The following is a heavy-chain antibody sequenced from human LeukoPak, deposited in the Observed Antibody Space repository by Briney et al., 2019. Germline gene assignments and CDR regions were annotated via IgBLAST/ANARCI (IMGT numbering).Heavy chain of an antibody. D-gene: IGHD4-17*01. J-gene: IGHJ5*02. CDR1: GYTFTSYY. Sequence: GASVKVSCKASGYTFTSYYMHWVRQAPGQGLAWMGIINPSGGSTSYAQKFQGRVTMTRDTSTSTVYMELSSLRSEDTAVYYCAREGVWATVTTSGHWFDPWGQGTLVTVSS. V-gene: IGHV1-46*01. CDR3: AREGVWATVTTSGHWFDP. CDR2: INPSGGST.